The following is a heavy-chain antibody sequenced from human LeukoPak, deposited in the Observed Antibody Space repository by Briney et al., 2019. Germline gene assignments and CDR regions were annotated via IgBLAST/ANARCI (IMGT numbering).Heavy chain of an antibody. Sequence: ASVKVSCKVSGYTLTELSMHWVRQAPGKGLEWMGGFDPEDGETIYAQKFQGRVTMTEDTSTDTAYMELSSLRSEDTAVYYCATFVGYSSGWHYWGQGTLVTVSS. V-gene: IGHV1-24*01. D-gene: IGHD6-19*01. J-gene: IGHJ4*02. CDR2: FDPEDGET. CDR1: GYTLTELS. CDR3: ATFVGYSSGWHY.